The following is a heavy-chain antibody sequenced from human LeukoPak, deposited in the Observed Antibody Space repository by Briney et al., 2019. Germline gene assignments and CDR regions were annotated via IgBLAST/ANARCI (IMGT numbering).Heavy chain of an antibody. J-gene: IGHJ4*02. Sequence: GESLKISCTGSGYSLTNYWIAWVRQMPGKGLEWMGIIYPGDSETTYSPSFQGQVTISADKSITTTYLQWSRLEASDTAVYYCARGRGYCSSSSCYDFDYWGQGTLVTVSS. CDR3: ARGRGYCSSSSCYDFDY. CDR2: IYPGDSET. V-gene: IGHV5-51*01. CDR1: GYSLTNYW. D-gene: IGHD2-2*01.